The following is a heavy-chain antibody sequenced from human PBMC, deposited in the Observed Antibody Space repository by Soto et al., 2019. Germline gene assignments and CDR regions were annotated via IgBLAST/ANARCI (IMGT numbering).Heavy chain of an antibody. CDR2: ISTGSNYI. V-gene: IGHV3-21*01. D-gene: IGHD2-21*01. CDR3: ARNWGARAIRRAGFDY. J-gene: IGHJ4*02. Sequence: GGSLRLSCAASGFTFSDFDMTWVRQAPGEGLEWVSTISTGSNYIYYAASVKGRFTISRDNAKNSLFLQMNSLRAEDTAVYYCARNWGARAIRRAGFDYWGRGTLVTVSS. CDR1: GFTFSDFD.